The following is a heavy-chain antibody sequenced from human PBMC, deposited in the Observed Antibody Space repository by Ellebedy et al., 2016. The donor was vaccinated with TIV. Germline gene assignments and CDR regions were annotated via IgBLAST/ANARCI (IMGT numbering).Heavy chain of an antibody. Sequence: PGGSLRLSCAASGFSFSSRGMNWVRQAPGKGLQWVSYISSNFRYRNYTDSVKGRFTTSRANAKNSPSLQMDSLRAEDTAVYYCVTDRGEGGLLSFFDFWGRGTQVTVST. CDR1: GFSFSSRG. V-gene: IGHV3-21*01. D-gene: IGHD2/OR15-2a*01. CDR2: ISSNFRYR. CDR3: VTDRGEGGLLSFFDF. J-gene: IGHJ4*02.